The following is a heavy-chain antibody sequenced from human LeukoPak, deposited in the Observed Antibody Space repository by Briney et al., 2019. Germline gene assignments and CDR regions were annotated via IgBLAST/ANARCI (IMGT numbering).Heavy chain of an antibody. Sequence: GGSLRLSCAASGFTFSSYAMTWVRQAPGKGLEWVSTISNSGGSTYYAGSVRGRFAISRDNSKNTLYLQMNSLRAEDTAVYYCARVAFRSSSYISGIDYWGQGTLVTVSS. V-gene: IGHV3-23*01. CDR3: ARVAFRSSSYISGIDY. CDR2: ISNSGGST. CDR1: GFTFSSYA. J-gene: IGHJ4*02. D-gene: IGHD6-6*01.